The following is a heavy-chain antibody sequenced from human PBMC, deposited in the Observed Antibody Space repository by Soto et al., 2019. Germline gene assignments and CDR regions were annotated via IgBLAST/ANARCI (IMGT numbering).Heavy chain of an antibody. D-gene: IGHD3-22*01. Sequence: SETLSLTCTVSGGSISSYYWSWIRQPPGKGLEWIGYIYYSGSTNYNPSLKSRVTISVDTSKNQFSLKLSSVTAADTAVYYCARQFIGYYYDSSGYFDYWGQGTLVTVSS. V-gene: IGHV4-59*01. J-gene: IGHJ4*02. CDR2: IYYSGST. CDR1: GGSISSYY. CDR3: ARQFIGYYYDSSGYFDY.